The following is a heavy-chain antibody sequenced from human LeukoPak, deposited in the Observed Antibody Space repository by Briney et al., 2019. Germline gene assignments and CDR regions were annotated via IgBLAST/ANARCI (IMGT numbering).Heavy chain of an antibody. CDR2: ISYDGSNK. CDR1: GFTFSSYG. CDR3: AKEQSSLYYFDY. V-gene: IGHV3-30*18. J-gene: IGHJ4*02. Sequence: GGSLRLSCAASGFTFSSYGMHWVRQAPGKGLEWVAVISYDGSNKYYADSVKGRFTISRDNSKNTLYLQMSSLRAEDTAVYYCAKEQSSLYYFDYWGQGTLVTVSS. D-gene: IGHD6-19*01.